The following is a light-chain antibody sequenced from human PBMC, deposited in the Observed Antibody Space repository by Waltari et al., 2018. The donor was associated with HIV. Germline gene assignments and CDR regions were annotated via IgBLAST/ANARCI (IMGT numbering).Light chain of an antibody. Sequence: EIVLTQSPDTLSLSPGERATPSSRPSQSITPGYLAWYQQKPGQAPRLLMYDVSNRATGIPDRFSGRGSGADFTLTISRLEPEDLAVYYCQQYRSSPWTFGQGTKVEIK. CDR3: QQYRSSPWT. CDR2: DVS. CDR1: QSITPGY. J-gene: IGKJ1*01. V-gene: IGKV3-20*01.